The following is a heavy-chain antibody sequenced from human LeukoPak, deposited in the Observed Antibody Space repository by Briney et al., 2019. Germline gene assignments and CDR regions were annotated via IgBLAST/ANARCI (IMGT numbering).Heavy chain of an antibody. CDR3: ARVTVIVVVPAANFYDWFDP. J-gene: IGHJ5*02. Sequence: SETLSLTCTVSGGSISSGDYYCSWIRQPPGKGLEWIGYIYYSGSTYYNPSLKSRVTISVDTSKNQFSLKLSSVTAADTAVYYCARVTVIVVVPAANFYDWFDPWGQGTLVPVSS. CDR1: GGSISSGDYY. D-gene: IGHD2-2*01. CDR2: IYYSGST. V-gene: IGHV4-30-4*08.